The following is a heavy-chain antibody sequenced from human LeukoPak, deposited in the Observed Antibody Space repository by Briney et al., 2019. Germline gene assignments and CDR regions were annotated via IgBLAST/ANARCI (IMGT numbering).Heavy chain of an antibody. Sequence: ASVKVSCKASGYTFTGYYMHWVRQAPGQGLEWMGWINPNSGGTNYAQKFQGRVTMTRDTSISTAYMELSRLRSDDTAVYYCARDSARYSGSYYYWGQGTLSPSPQ. CDR3: ARDSARYSGSYYY. CDR2: INPNSGGT. V-gene: IGHV1-2*02. CDR1: GYTFTGYY. J-gene: IGHJ4*02. D-gene: IGHD1-26*01.